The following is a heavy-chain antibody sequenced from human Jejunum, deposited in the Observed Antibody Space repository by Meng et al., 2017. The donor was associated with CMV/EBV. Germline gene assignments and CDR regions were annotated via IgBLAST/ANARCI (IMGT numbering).Heavy chain of an antibody. Sequence: SSSMNWVRPAPGEGLEWVSCLGSSSSTLYYADSVNGRFTISRDDAKNSLFLQMNSLRAEDTALYYCARVALGSGSIYPIYALDVWGQGTTVTVSS. CDR2: LGSSSSTL. V-gene: IGHV3-48*04. CDR1: SSS. D-gene: IGHD3-10*01. CDR3: ARVALGSGSIYPIYALDV. J-gene: IGHJ6*02.